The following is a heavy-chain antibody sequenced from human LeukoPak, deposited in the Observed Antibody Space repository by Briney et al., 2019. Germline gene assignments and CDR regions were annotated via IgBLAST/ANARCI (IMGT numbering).Heavy chain of an antibody. CDR2: ISSSGSTI. Sequence: PGGSLRLSCAASGFTFSSYEMNWVRQAPGKGLEWVSYISSSGSTIYYADSVKGRFTIPRDNAKNSLYLQMNSLRAEDTAVYYCARVYSGYDRAFDIWGQGTMVTVSS. CDR1: GFTFSSYE. V-gene: IGHV3-48*03. CDR3: ARVYSGYDRAFDI. J-gene: IGHJ3*02. D-gene: IGHD5-12*01.